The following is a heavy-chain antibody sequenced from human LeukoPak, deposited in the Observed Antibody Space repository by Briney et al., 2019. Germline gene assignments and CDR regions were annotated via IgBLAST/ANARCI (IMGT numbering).Heavy chain of an antibody. CDR1: GFTFSSSA. Sequence: GASVKVSCKASGFTFSSSAVQWVRQARGQSLEWIGWVVVGSGNTNYAQKFQERVTITRDMSTSTAYMELSSLRSEDTAVYYCAAEAPLRFDPWGQGTLVTVSS. CDR2: VVVGSGNT. V-gene: IGHV1-58*01. D-gene: IGHD1-26*01. CDR3: AAEAPLRFDP. J-gene: IGHJ5*02.